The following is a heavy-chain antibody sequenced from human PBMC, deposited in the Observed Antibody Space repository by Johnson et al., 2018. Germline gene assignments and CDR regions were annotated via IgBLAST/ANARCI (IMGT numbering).Heavy chain of an antibody. V-gene: IGHV1-69*01. D-gene: IGHD2-21*02. Sequence: QVQLVESGAEVKKPGSSVKVSCKASGGTFSSYAISWVRQAPGQGLEWMGGIIPIFGTTNYAQQFQGRVTITADDPTSTAYMEVSSLRSEDTAVYYCARVEYCGDDCYFLYFQHWGQGTLVTVSS. CDR1: GGTFSSYA. CDR3: ARVEYCGDDCYFLYFQH. J-gene: IGHJ1*01. CDR2: IIPIFGTT.